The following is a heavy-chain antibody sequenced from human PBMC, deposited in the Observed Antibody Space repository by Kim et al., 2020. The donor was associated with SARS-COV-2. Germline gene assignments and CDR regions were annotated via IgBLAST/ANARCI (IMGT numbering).Heavy chain of an antibody. CDR3: ARDQSYYGSGSYYPSVYFDY. V-gene: IGHV1-3*01. J-gene: IGHJ4*02. Sequence: ASVKVSCKASGYTFTSYAMHWVRQAPGQRLEWMGWINAGNGNTKYSQKFQGRVTITRDTSASTAYMELSSLRSEDTAVYYCARDQSYYGSGSYYPSVYFDYWGQGTLVTVSS. CDR2: INAGNGNT. D-gene: IGHD3-10*01. CDR1: GYTFTSYA.